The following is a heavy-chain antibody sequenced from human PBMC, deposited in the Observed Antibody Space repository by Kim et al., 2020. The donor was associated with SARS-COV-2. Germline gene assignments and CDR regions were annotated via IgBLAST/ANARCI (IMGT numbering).Heavy chain of an antibody. CDR3: ATGPPIQFGWFDP. Sequence: ASVKVSCKVSGYTLTELSMHWVRQAPGKGLEWMGGFDPEDGETIYAQKFQGRVTMTEDTSTDTANMELSSLRSEDTAVYYCATGPPIQFGWFDPWGQGTLVTVSS. CDR2: FDPEDGET. J-gene: IGHJ5*02. D-gene: IGHD5-18*01. V-gene: IGHV1-24*01. CDR1: GYTLTELS.